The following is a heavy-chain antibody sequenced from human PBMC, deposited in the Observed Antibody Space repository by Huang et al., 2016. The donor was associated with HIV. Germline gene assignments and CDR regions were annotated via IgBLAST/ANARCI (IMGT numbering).Heavy chain of an antibody. CDR3: AYQQWLVGGLNH. V-gene: IGHV3-21*02. CDR1: GFAFSSYG. D-gene: IGHD6-19*01. Sequence: EVELVESGGGLVKPGGSLRLSCAASGFAFSSYGMNWVRQAPGKGLECVAFIGSDRSYIYYADSVKGRVTISRDNAKSAIYLQLDSLRAEDTAVYYCAYQQWLVGGLNHWGQGTLVVVSS. CDR2: IGSDRSYI. J-gene: IGHJ5*02.